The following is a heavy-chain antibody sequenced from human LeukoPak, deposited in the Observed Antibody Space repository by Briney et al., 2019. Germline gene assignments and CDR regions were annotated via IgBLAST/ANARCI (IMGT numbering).Heavy chain of an antibody. D-gene: IGHD2-8*02. CDR2: INPNSGGT. CDR1: GYTFTGYY. V-gene: IGHV1-2*02. J-gene: IGHJ4*02. Sequence: ASVKVSCKASGYTFTGYYMHWVRQAPGQGLEWMGWINPNSGGTNYAQKFQGRVTMTRDTSISTAYMELSRLRSDDTAIYYCATYRQVLLPFESWGQGTLVTVSS. CDR3: ATYRQVLLPFES.